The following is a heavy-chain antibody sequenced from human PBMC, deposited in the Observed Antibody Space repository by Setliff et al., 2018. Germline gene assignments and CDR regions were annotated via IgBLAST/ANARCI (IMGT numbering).Heavy chain of an antibody. CDR2: NYYRGDT. CDR3: ARTGTYRYFDY. V-gene: IGHV4-39*01. CDR1: GASLNSGTYY. J-gene: IGHJ4*02. D-gene: IGHD1-1*01. Sequence: KPSETLSLTCTVSGASLNSGTYYWGWIRQPTGKGLEWIGRNYYRGDTYYNPSLKGRLTIYVDTAQNQFSLRLTSVAAADTAVYYCARTGTYRYFDYWGQGALVTVSS.